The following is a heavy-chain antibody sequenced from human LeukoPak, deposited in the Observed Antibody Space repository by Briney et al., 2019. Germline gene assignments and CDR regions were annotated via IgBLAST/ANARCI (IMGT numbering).Heavy chain of an antibody. Sequence: SETLSLTCTVSGGSISSISYYWGWIRQPPGTGLEWFGSIDYSGSTYYNPSLKSRVTISVDTSKNQFSLKLSSVTAADTAVYYCAKVDGYRFDYWGQGTLVTVSS. CDR2: IDYSGST. D-gene: IGHD6-25*01. CDR1: GGSISSISYY. J-gene: IGHJ4*02. V-gene: IGHV4-39*01. CDR3: AKVDGYRFDY.